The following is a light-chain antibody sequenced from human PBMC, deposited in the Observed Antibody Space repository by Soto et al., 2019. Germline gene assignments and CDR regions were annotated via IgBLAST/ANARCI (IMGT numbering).Light chain of an antibody. J-gene: IGKJ4*01. CDR2: GAS. CDR1: QSLSSNY. Sequence: EIVLTQSPGTLSLSPGERATLSCRASQSLSSNYLAWYQQKPGQAPRLLIYGASSRATGIPDRFSGSGSGTDFALTISRLEPEDFAVYYCQQYGSSPPLTFGGGTKVEIK. V-gene: IGKV3-20*01. CDR3: QQYGSSPPLT.